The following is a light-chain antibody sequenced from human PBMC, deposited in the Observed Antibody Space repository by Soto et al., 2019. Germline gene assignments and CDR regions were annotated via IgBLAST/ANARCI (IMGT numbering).Light chain of an antibody. Sequence: QSALTQPASVSGSPGQSVTISCTGISRDVGAYNFVSWYQQHPGRAPKLIIFDITDRPSGVSSRFSGSRSGSTASLTISGLQADDEAVYYCSSYATINNLWLFGGGTKLTVL. V-gene: IGLV2-14*03. CDR2: DIT. CDR1: SRDVGAYNF. J-gene: IGLJ2*01. CDR3: SSYATINNLWL.